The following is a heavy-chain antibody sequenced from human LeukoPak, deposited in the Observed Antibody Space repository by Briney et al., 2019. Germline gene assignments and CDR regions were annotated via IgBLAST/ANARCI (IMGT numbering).Heavy chain of an antibody. J-gene: IGHJ6*04. Sequence: ASVKVSCKATGGTFNSYGVSWVRQAPGQGLEWMGGIIPISGTSTYAQKFQGRVTITADESTSTAYMELSSLRSEDTAVYYCARSNYYGSGTPDYYYGMDVWGIGTTVTVSS. CDR3: ARSNYYGSGTPDYYYGMDV. V-gene: IGHV1-69*13. CDR2: IIPISGTS. D-gene: IGHD3-10*01. CDR1: GGTFNSYG.